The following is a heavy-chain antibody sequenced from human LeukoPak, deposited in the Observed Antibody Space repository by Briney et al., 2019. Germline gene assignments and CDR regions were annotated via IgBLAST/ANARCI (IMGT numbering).Heavy chain of an antibody. Sequence: PGRSLRLSCAASGFTFSSYGMHWVRQAPGKGLEWVAVICNSSSNKYYADSVKGRFTISRDNSKNTLYLQMNSLRAEDTAVYYCARDYGSGSLGLIDYWGQGSLVTGSA. J-gene: IGHJ4*02. D-gene: IGHD3-10*01. CDR2: ICNSSSNK. CDR3: ARDYGSGSLGLIDY. CDR1: GFTFSSYG. V-gene: IGHV3-33*01.